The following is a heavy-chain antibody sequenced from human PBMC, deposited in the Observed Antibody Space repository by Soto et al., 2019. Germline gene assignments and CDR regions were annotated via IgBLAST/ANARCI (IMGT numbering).Heavy chain of an antibody. V-gene: IGHV4-30-4*01. Sequence: LSLTCTVSGGSMNSHDYYWSWIRQPPGKGLEWIGYIHNSGSTYYNPSLKSRLTISSDMSKNQFSLRLNSVTAADTALYFCARGEVRGPFDIWGQGTKVTVSS. CDR3: ARGEVRGPFDI. CDR2: IHNSGST. D-gene: IGHD3-10*01. CDR1: GGSMNSHDYY. J-gene: IGHJ3*02.